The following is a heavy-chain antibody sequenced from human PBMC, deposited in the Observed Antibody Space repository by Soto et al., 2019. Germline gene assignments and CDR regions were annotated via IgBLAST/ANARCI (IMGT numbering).Heavy chain of an antibody. V-gene: IGHV1-69*04. CDR3: GRVAEMGTLTKGNYYDMDV. Sequence: QVQLVQSGAEAKKPGSSVKVSCKASGDTFSNHTISWVRQAPGQGLEWMGRIIPMLGVANYARKFQGRVTFSAEKATSTAYRELSSLRSADTAVYYCGRVAEMGTLTKGNYYDMDVWGNGTKVTVSS. CDR2: IIPMLGVA. J-gene: IGHJ6*03. D-gene: IGHD1-1*01. CDR1: GDTFSNHT.